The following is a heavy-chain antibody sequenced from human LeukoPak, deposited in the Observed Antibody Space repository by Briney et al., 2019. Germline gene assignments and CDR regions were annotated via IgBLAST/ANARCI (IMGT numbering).Heavy chain of an antibody. CDR3: ARDRFGGYGASDI. D-gene: IGHD3-22*01. J-gene: IGHJ3*02. Sequence: SETLSLTCTVSGGSISSYYWSWIRQPPGKGLEWIGYIYYSGSTNYNPSLKSRVTILVDKSKNQFSLKLSSVTAADTAVYYCARDRFGGYGASDIWGQGTMVTVSS. CDR1: GGSISSYY. CDR2: IYYSGST. V-gene: IGHV4-59*01.